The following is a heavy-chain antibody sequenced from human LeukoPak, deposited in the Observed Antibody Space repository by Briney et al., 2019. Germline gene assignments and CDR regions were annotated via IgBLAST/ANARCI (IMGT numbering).Heavy chain of an antibody. CDR3: ARAYYYGSGSYGLDY. CDR1: GGSISSYY. Sequence: TSETLSLTCTVSGGSISSYYWSWIRQPPGKGLEWIGYIYSSGSTNYNPSLKSRLTISVDASKNQFSLKLTSVTAADTAVYYCARAYYYGSGSYGLDYWGQGTLVTVSS. CDR2: IYSSGST. D-gene: IGHD3-10*01. J-gene: IGHJ4*02. V-gene: IGHV4-59*01.